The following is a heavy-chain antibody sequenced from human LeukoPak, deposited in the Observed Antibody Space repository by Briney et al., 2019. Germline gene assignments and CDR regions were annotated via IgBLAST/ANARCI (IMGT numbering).Heavy chain of an antibody. CDR2: ISGSGGST. Sequence: GRSLRLSCAASGFTFSSYAVGWVRQAPGKGLEWVSGISGSGGSTYYADSVKGRFTISRDNTKNTLYLQMNGLRAEDTAVYYCAKLPIIVVVAATWWFDAWGQGTLVTVSS. D-gene: IGHD2-15*01. J-gene: IGHJ5*01. CDR1: GFTFSSYA. V-gene: IGHV3-23*01. CDR3: AKLPIIVVVAATWWFDA.